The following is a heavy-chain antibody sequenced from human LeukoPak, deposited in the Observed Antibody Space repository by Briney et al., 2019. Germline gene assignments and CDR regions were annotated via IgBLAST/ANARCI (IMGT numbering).Heavy chain of an antibody. D-gene: IGHD5-18*01. CDR3: AKYWVDTVLVPFDY. Sequence: GGYLRISCEDSGFTFSSYAMSWVRQAPGEGLEWVSGIVVNGVNTYYADSVQGQFTISRYNSNNTLYLQMNSLRAEDTAVYYCAKYWVDTVLVPFDYWGQGTLVTVSA. CDR2: IVVNGVNT. V-gene: IGHV3-23*01. J-gene: IGHJ4*02. CDR1: GFTFSSYA.